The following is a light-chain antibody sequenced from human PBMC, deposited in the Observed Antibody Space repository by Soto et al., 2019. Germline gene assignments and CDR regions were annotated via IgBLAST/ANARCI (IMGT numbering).Light chain of an antibody. CDR3: SSYTSSSFYV. J-gene: IGLJ1*01. CDR2: DVN. CDR1: SSDVGGYNY. V-gene: IGLV2-14*01. Sequence: QSVLTQPASVSGSPGQSITISCTGTSSDVGGYNYVSWYQQHPGKAPKLMIYDVNNRPSGVSNRFSGSKSGNTASLTISGLQAEDEAYYYCSSYTSSSFYVFGTGTKLTVL.